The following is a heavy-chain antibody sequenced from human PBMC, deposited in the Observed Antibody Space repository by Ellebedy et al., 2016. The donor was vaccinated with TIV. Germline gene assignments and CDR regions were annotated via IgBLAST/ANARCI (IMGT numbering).Heavy chain of an antibody. Sequence: ESLKISXAASGFTFSNYWMSWIRQPPGKGLEWIGSIYYSGSTNYNPSLKSRVTISVDTSKNQFSLKLSSVTAADTAVYYCARIVPAATVYYYYGMDVWGQGTTVTVSS. CDR2: IYYSGST. D-gene: IGHD2-2*01. V-gene: IGHV4-34*01. J-gene: IGHJ6*02. CDR3: ARIVPAATVYYYYGMDV. CDR1: GFTFSNYW.